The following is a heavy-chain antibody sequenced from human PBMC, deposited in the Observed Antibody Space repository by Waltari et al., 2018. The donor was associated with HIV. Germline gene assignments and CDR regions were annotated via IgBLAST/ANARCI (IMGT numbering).Heavy chain of an antibody. J-gene: IGHJ5*02. CDR3: ATTPKPYTSGWNWFDP. CDR2: INHGGST. CDR1: GGSFSAYY. V-gene: IGHV4-34*01. Sequence: QVQLQQWGAGLLKPSETLSLTCAVYGGSFSAYYWSWIRQPPGKGLEWIGEINHGGSTNYNPSLKSRVTISVDTSKNQFSLKLSSVTAADTAVYYCATTPKPYTSGWNWFDPWGQGTLVTVSS. D-gene: IGHD6-19*01.